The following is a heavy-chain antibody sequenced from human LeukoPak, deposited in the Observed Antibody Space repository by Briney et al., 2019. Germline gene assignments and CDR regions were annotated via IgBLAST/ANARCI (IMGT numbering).Heavy chain of an antibody. CDR2: ISSSSSSI. CDR3: ARVGLDYYGSGSVDY. Sequence: GGSLRLSCAASGFTFSSYSMTWVRQAPGKGLEWVSSISSSSSSIYYADSVKGRFTISRDNAKNSLYLQMNSLRAEDTAVYYCARVGLDYYGSGSVDYWGQGTLVTVSS. J-gene: IGHJ4*02. V-gene: IGHV3-21*01. D-gene: IGHD3-10*01. CDR1: GFTFSSYS.